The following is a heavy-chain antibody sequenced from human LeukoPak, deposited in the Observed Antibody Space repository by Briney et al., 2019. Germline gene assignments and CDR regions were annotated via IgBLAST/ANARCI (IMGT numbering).Heavy chain of an antibody. D-gene: IGHD6-19*01. V-gene: IGHV1-2*02. Sequence: ASVKVSCKASGYTFTGYYMHWVRQAPGQGLEWMGWINPNSGGTNYAQKFQGRVTMTRDTSISTAYMELSRLRSDDTAVYYCARRGIEVAGTLPLIDYWGQGTLVTVSS. CDR2: INPNSGGT. CDR3: ARRGIEVAGTLPLIDY. CDR1: GYTFTGYY. J-gene: IGHJ4*02.